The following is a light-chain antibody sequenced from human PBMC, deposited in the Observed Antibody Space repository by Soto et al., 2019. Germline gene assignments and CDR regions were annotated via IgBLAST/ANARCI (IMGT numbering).Light chain of an antibody. CDR2: GAS. J-gene: IGKJ1*01. CDR3: QQYGSSPGT. Sequence: EIVFTQSPGTLSLSPGERATLSFRASQSVSSSYLAWYQQKTGQAPRLLIYGASSRATGIPDRFSGSGFGTDFTLTISRLEPEDFAVYYCQQYGSSPGTFGQGTKVDIK. CDR1: QSVSSSY. V-gene: IGKV3-20*01.